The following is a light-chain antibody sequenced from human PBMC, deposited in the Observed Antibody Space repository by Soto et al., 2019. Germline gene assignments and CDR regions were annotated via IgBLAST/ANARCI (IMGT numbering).Light chain of an antibody. J-gene: IGKJ1*01. CDR1: QSISSY. CDR3: LQHNNYPPT. CDR2: AAS. Sequence: EIRMTNSASSLSASVGDRVTITCRASQSISSYLNWYQQKPGKAPKLLIYAASSLQSGVPSRFSGSGSGTDFTLTISCLQPEDFATYFCLQHNNYPPTFGQGTKVDIK. V-gene: IGKV1-17*01.